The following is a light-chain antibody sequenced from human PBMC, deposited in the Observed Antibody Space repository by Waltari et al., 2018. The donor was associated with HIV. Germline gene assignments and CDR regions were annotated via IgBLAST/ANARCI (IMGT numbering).Light chain of an antibody. CDR2: EVS. Sequence: QSALTQPASVSGSPGQSITISRTGTSRAVGGYNYVPWYQQHPGKAPKLMIYEVSNRPSGVSNRFSGSKSGNTASLTISGLQAEDEADYYCSSYTSSTTLVFGGGTKLTVL. J-gene: IGLJ2*01. CDR1: SRAVGGYNY. V-gene: IGLV2-14*01. CDR3: SSYTSSTTLV.